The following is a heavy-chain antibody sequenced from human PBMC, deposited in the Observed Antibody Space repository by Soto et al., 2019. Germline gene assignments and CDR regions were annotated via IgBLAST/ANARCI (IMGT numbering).Heavy chain of an antibody. Sequence: SVKVSFKASGGTFSSYAISWVRQAPGQGLEWMGGIIPIFGTANYAQKFQGRVTITADESTSTAYMELSSLRSEDTAVYYCARDLRDIVLVPAAMRYYGMDVWGQGTTVTVSS. CDR3: ARDLRDIVLVPAAMRYYGMDV. V-gene: IGHV1-69*13. CDR2: IIPIFGTA. D-gene: IGHD2-2*01. CDR1: GGTFSSYA. J-gene: IGHJ6*02.